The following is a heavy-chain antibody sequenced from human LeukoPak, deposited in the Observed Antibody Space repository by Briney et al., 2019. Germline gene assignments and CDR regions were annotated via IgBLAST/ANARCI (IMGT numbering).Heavy chain of an antibody. CDR2: IIPILGIA. Sequence: ASVKVSCKASGGTFSSYAISWVRQAPGQGLEWMGRIIPILGIANYAQKFQGRVTITADKSTSTAYMELSSLRSDDTAVYYCARVRRYYYDSSGTPRRGYYYYGMDVWGQGTTVTVSS. V-gene: IGHV1-69*04. D-gene: IGHD3-22*01. J-gene: IGHJ6*02. CDR1: GGTFSSYA. CDR3: ARVRRYYYDSSGTPRRGYYYYGMDV.